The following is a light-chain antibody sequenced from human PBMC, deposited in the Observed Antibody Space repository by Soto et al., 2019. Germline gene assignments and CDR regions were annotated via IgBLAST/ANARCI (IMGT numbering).Light chain of an antibody. Sequence: EIVLTQSPGTLSLSPGERATLSCRASQSVGSNYLAWYQQIPGQAPRLLMYAASRRATGIPDRFSGSGSGTDFTLTISRLEPEDFAVYYCQLYGSSPQYSFGQGTKLEMK. J-gene: IGKJ2*03. CDR1: QSVGSNY. CDR3: QLYGSSPQYS. CDR2: AAS. V-gene: IGKV3-20*01.